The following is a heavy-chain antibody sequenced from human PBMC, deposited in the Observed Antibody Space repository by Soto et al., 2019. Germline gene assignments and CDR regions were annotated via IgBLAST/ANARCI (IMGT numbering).Heavy chain of an antibody. CDR1: GYSISSGYY. V-gene: IGHV4-38-2*02. D-gene: IGHD4-17*01. CDR2: IYHSGST. J-gene: IGHJ6*02. CDR3: ARDHREDYGPSGYYYYGMDV. Sequence: PSETLSLTCAVSGYSISSGYYWGWIRQPPGKGLEWIGSIYHSGSTYYNPSLKSRVTISVDTSKNQFSLKLSSVTAADTAVYYCARDHREDYGPSGYYYYGMDVWGQGTTVTRLL.